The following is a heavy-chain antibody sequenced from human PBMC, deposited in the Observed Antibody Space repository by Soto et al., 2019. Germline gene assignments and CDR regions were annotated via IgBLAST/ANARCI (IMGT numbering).Heavy chain of an antibody. CDR3: ARDSIVVVITLAFDI. CDR1: GFTFSSYA. CDR2: ISYDGSNK. J-gene: IGHJ3*02. Sequence: PGGSLRLSCAASGFTFSSYAMHWVRQAPGKGLEWVAVISYDGSNKYYADSVKGRFTISRDNSKNTLYLQMNSLRAEDTAVYYCARDSIVVVITLAFDIWGQGTMVTVSS. V-gene: IGHV3-30-3*01. D-gene: IGHD3-22*01.